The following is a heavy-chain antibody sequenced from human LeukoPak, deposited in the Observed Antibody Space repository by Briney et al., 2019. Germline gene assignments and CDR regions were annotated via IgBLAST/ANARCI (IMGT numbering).Heavy chain of an antibody. Sequence: GGSLRLSCAPSGFRFSNYAMCWVRPAPGKGLEWVSVIGGSGGWIHYTDSVKGRLTISRDNSNSSLYLQMNSLRAEDTAVYCCAKDPAGYSIKWGQGTLVTVSS. V-gene: IGHV3-23*01. J-gene: IGHJ4*02. CDR3: AKDPAGYSIK. D-gene: IGHD6-13*01. CDR2: IGGSGGWI. CDR1: GFRFSNYA.